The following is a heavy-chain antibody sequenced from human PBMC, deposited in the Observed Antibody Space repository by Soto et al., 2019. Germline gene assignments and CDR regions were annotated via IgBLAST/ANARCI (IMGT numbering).Heavy chain of an antibody. CDR1: GLTFSNYW. Sequence: EVQLVESGGGLVQPGGSLRLSCVVSGLTFSNYWMSWVRQAPGKGLEWVANINRDGSETYYVDSVKGRFTISRDNIKNSLYLQMTILRAEDTAVYYCARAARECSSPGCANWGQGTLVTVSS. CDR3: ARAARECSSPGCAN. D-gene: IGHD2-2*01. J-gene: IGHJ4*02. V-gene: IGHV3-7*01. CDR2: INRDGSET.